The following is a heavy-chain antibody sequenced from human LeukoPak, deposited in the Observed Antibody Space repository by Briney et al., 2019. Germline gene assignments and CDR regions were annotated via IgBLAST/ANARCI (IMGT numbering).Heavy chain of an antibody. J-gene: IGHJ3*02. D-gene: IGHD5-12*01. CDR1: GYTFTIFH. CDR2: INPSDGSI. CDR3: ARESTFRLLRNVSDI. V-gene: IGHV1-46*01. Sequence: ASVKVSCKASGYTFTIFHIHWVRQAPGQGLEWMGMINPSDGSINYAQKFQGRVTMTSDMSTSTVAMDLSSLRSDDTAVYYCARESTFRLLRNVSDIWGQGTMVTVSS.